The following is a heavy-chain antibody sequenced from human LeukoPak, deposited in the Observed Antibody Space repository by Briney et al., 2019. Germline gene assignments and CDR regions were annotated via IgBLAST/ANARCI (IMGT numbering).Heavy chain of an antibody. Sequence: GGSLILSCAASGFTFSDYYMSWIRQAPGKGLEWISYITSSSSDTNYADSVKGRFTISGDNAKKSLYLQMNSLRAEDTAVYYCARDYDILTGYFRGGFDYWGQGTLVTVSS. CDR1: GFTFSDYY. CDR2: ITSSSSDT. CDR3: ARDYDILTGYFRGGFDY. V-gene: IGHV3-11*05. D-gene: IGHD3-9*01. J-gene: IGHJ4*02.